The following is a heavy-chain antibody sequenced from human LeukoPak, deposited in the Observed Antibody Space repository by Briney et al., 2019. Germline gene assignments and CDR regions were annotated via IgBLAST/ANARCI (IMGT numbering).Heavy chain of an antibody. Sequence: SETLSLTCTVAGGSISSYYWSWIRQPAGKGREWIGRIYTSGSTNYHPSLTRRVTMSVDTSKNQFSLKLSSVTAADTAVYYCARGGISFLYPWGQGTLVTVSS. CDR1: GGSISSYY. CDR3: ARGGISFLYP. J-gene: IGHJ5*02. CDR2: IYTSGST. D-gene: IGHD3-3*02. V-gene: IGHV4-4*07.